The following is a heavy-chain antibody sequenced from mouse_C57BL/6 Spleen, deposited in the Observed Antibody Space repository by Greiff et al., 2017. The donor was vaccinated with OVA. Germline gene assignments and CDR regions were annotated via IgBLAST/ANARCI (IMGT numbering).Heavy chain of an antibody. Sequence: DVKLVESGGGLVQPGESLKLSCESNEYEFPSHDMSWVRKTPEKRLELVAAINSDGGSTYYPDTMERRFIISRDNTKKTLYLQMSSLRSEDTALYYCASLNDYYAMDYWGQGTSVTVSS. CDR1: EYEFPSHD. D-gene: IGHD1-3*01. CDR2: INSDGGST. CDR3: ASLNDYYAMDY. V-gene: IGHV5-2*01. J-gene: IGHJ4*01.